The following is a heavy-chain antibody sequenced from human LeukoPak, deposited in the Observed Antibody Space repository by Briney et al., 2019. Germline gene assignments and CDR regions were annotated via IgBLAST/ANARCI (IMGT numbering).Heavy chain of an antibody. D-gene: IGHD6-19*01. CDR1: GFTFSSYE. CDR2: IYSGGST. V-gene: IGHV3-53*01. Sequence: GGSLRLSCAASGFTFSSYEMNWVRQAPGKGLEWVSVIYSGGSTYYADSVKGRFTISRDNSKNTLYLQMNSLRAEDTAVYYCARVSTRYSSGWRFDYWGQGTPGHRLL. CDR3: ARVSTRYSSGWRFDY. J-gene: IGHJ4*02.